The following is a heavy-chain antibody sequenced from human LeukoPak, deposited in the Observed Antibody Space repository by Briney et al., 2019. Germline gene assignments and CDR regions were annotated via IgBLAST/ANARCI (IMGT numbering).Heavy chain of an antibody. CDR1: GFTYGNYL. D-gene: IGHD1-26*01. CDR3: VRGASGGHYVIDY. CDR2: ISPDGRST. V-gene: IGHV3-74*01. J-gene: IGHJ4*02. Sequence: LPGGSLRLSCAASGFTYGNYLMHWVRHAPGKGLVWVSRISPDGRSTNYADFVKGRFTVSRDNAMNTVYLQMNSLRTEDTAVYYCVRGASGGHYVIDYWGQGTLVTVSS.